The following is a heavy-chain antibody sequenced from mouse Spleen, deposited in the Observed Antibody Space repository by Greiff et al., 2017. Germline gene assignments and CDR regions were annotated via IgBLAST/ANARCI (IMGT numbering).Heavy chain of an antibody. V-gene: IGHV1-7*01. D-gene: IGHD2-12*01. CDR1: GYTFTSYW. Sequence: QVQLQQSGAELAKPGASVKLSCKASGYTFTSYWMHWVKQRPGQGLEWIGYINPSSGYTKYNQKFKDKATLTADKSSSTAYMQLSSLTYKDSAVDYCARGIITTEDWFAYWGKGTLVTVSA. CDR3: ARGIITTEDWFAY. J-gene: IGHJ3*01. CDR2: INPSSGYT.